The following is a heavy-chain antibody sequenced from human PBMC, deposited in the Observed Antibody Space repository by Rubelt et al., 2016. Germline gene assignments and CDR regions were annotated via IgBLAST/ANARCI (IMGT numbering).Heavy chain of an antibody. V-gene: IGHV4-34*10. CDR2: INHSGST. J-gene: IGHJ4*02. CDR3: ARDSSSWYLDY. D-gene: IGHD6-13*01. Sequence: QLQLQESGPGLVKPSETLSLTCAVYGGSFSGYYWSWIRQPPGKGLEWIGEINHSGSTTYNPSLKSRVTISVDTSKNQFSLKLSSVTAADTAVYYCARDSSSWYLDYWGQGTLVTVSS. CDR1: GGSFSGYY.